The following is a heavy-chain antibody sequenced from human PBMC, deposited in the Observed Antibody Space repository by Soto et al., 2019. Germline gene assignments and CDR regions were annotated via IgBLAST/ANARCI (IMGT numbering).Heavy chain of an antibody. D-gene: IGHD3-16*01. CDR2: IYYSGST. V-gene: IGHV4-31*03. CDR3: ARAVGVPYYYYMDV. Sequence: PSETLSLTCTVSGGSISSGGYYWSWIRHHPGKGLEWIGYIYYSGSTYYNPSLKSRVTISVDTSKNQFSLKLSSVTAADTAVYYCARAVGVPYYYYMDVWGKGTTVTVS. CDR1: GGSISSGGYY. J-gene: IGHJ6*03.